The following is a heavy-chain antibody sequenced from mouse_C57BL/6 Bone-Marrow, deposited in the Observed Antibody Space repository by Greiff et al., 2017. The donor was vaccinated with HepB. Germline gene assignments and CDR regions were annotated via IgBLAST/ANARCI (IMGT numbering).Heavy chain of an antibody. CDR1: GYTFTSYW. V-gene: IGHV1-55*01. CDR2: IYPGSGST. J-gene: IGHJ4*01. D-gene: IGHD1-1*01. Sequence: QVQLQQPGAELVKPGASVKMSWKASGYTFTSYWITWVKQRPGQGLEWIGDIYPGSGSTNYNEKFKSKATLTVDTSSSTAYMQLSSLTSEDSAVYYCAGSSYGYYAMDYWGQGTSVTVSS. CDR3: AGSSYGYYAMDY.